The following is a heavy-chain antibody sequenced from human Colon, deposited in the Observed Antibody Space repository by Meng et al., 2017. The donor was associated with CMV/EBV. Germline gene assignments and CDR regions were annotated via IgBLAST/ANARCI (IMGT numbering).Heavy chain of an antibody. CDR3: ARVVFWSNYPRFDP. CDR2: INAGGGRT. Sequence: GESLKISCAASGFTFSDYQMTWIRQAPGKGLEWVSTINAGGGRTYYADSVKGRFTISRDNAKNSLYLQMNSLRAEDTAIYYCARVVFWSNYPRFDPWGQGTLVTVSS. V-gene: IGHV3-11*04. J-gene: IGHJ5*02. D-gene: IGHD3-3*01. CDR1: GFTFSDYQ.